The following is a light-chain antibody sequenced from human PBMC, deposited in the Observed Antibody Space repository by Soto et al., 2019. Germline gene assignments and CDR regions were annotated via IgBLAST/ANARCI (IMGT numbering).Light chain of an antibody. J-gene: IGKJ1*01. CDR1: QSVSNNY. CDR2: GAS. V-gene: IGKV3-20*01. CDR3: QQYGSSGT. Sequence: EFVLTQSPTTLSLYPGEGATLXXRASQSVSNNYLAWYQQKPGQAPXLLIYGASNRATVIPDRFSGSGSGTDFTLTISRLEPEDFAVYYCQQYGSSGTFGQGTKVEIK.